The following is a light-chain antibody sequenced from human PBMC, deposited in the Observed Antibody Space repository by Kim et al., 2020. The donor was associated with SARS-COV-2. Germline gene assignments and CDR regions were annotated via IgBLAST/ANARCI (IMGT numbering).Light chain of an antibody. CDR2: QIS. CDR1: KHLEHSDGHTY. Sequence: PASISCWSSKHLEHSDGHTYLSCLQRRPGQSPRLLIYQISNRFSGVPDRFSGNGGGTDFTQKISRVEAEDVCIYYCMQSTQFPRGFGQWTKVDIK. V-gene: IGKV2-24*01. CDR3: MQSTQFPRG. J-gene: IGKJ1*01.